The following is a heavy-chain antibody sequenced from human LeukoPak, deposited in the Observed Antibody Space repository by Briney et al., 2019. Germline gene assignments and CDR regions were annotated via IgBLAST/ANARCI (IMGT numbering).Heavy chain of an antibody. CDR1: GGSISSSSYY. CDR3: ARHVALSSGWWCYYYYGMDV. J-gene: IGHJ6*02. D-gene: IGHD6-19*01. CDR2: IYYSGST. Sequence: PSETLSLTCTVSGGSISSSSYYWGWIRQPPGKGLEWIGSIYYSGSTYYNPSLKSRVTISVDTSKNQFSLKLSSVTAADTAVYYCARHVALSSGWWCYYYYGMDVWGQGTTVAVSS. V-gene: IGHV4-39*01.